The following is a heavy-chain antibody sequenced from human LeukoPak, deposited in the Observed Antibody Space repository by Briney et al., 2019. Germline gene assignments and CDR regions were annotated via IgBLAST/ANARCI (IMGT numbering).Heavy chain of an antibody. CDR2: ISSSSSYI. D-gene: IGHD1-7*01. CDR1: GFTFSTYS. CDR3: AKSHGITGTRSAFDI. J-gene: IGHJ3*02. Sequence: GGSLRLSCVVSGFTFSTYSMNWVRQAPGKGLEWVSSISSSSSYIYYADSVKGRFTISRDNAKNSLYLQMNSLRAEDTAVYYCAKSHGITGTRSAFDIWGQGTMVTVSS. V-gene: IGHV3-21*01.